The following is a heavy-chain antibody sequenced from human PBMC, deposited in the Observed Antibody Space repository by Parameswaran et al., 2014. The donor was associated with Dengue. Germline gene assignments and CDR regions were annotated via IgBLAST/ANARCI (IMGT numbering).Heavy chain of an antibody. CDR3: ARDRGNYPLDY. V-gene: IGHV4-59*01. CDR2: IYYSGST. D-gene: IGHD1-7*01. J-gene: IGHJ4*02. Sequence: WIRQPPGKGLEWIGYIYYSGSTNYNPSLKSRVTISIDTSKNQFSLNLSSVTAADTAVYYCARDRGNYPLDYWGQGTLVTVSS.